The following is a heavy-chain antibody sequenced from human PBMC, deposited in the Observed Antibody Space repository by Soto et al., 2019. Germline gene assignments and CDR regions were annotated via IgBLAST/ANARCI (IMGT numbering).Heavy chain of an antibody. J-gene: IGHJ4*02. D-gene: IGHD2-2*01. V-gene: IGHV3-33*01. CDR3: ARDYLVVPQRVIDD. CDR1: GFTFSSYG. CDR2: IWYDGSNK. Sequence: QVQLVESGGGVVQPGRSLRLSCAASGFTFSSYGMHWVRQAPGKGLEWVAVIWYDGSNKYYADSVKGRFTISRDNSKNTLYLQMNSLRAEDTAVYYCARDYLVVPQRVIDDWCPGTLVTVSS.